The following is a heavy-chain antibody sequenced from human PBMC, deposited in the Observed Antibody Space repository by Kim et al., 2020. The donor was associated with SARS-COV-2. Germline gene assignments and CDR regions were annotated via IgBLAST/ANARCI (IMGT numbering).Heavy chain of an antibody. CDR3: AKDIKPSYGDYDNWFDP. CDR2: ISWNSGSI. Sequence: GGSLRLSCAASVFTFDDYAMHWVRQAPGKGLEWVSGISWNSGSIGYADSVKGRFTISRDNAKNSLYLQMNSLRAEDTALYYCAKDIKPSYGDYDNWFDPWGQGTLVTVSS. V-gene: IGHV3-9*01. J-gene: IGHJ5*02. CDR1: VFTFDDYA. D-gene: IGHD4-17*01.